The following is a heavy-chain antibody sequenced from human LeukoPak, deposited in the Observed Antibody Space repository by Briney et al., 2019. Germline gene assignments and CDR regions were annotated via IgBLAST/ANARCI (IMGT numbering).Heavy chain of an antibody. J-gene: IGHJ4*02. CDR3: ARVRSGTYLDY. CDR2: INSSGSST. D-gene: IGHD1-26*01. Sequence: GGSLRLSCAASGFTFSSYWMHWVRQAPGKGLVWVSLINSSGSSTSYADSLKGRFTISRDNAKNTLYLQMNSLRAEDTAVYYCARVRSGTYLDYWGQGTLVTVSS. CDR1: GFTFSSYW. V-gene: IGHV3-74*01.